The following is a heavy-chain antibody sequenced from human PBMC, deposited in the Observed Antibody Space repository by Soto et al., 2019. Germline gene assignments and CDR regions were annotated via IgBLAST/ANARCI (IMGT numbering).Heavy chain of an antibody. CDR2: IYYSGST. J-gene: IGHJ4*02. CDR1: GGSISSYY. V-gene: IGHV4-59*06. D-gene: IGHD5-12*01. CDR3: ARESRWLRFFYFDY. Sequence: SETLSLTCTVSGGSISSYYWSWIRQHPGKGLEWIGYIYYSGSTYYNPSLKSRVTISVDTSKNQFSLKLSSVTAADTAVYYCARESRWLRFFYFDYWGQGTLVTVSS.